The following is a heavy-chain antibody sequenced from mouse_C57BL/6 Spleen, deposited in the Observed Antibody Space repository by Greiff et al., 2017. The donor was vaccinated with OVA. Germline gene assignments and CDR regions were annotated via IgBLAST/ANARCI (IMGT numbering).Heavy chain of an antibody. J-gene: IGHJ3*01. D-gene: IGHD2-2*01. Sequence: EVQLVESGGGLVQSGRSLRLSCATSGFTFSDFYMEWVRQAPGKGLEWIAASRNKANDYTTEYSASVKGRFIVSRDTSQSILYLQMNALRAEDTAIYYCARDEYGYGFAYWGQGTLVTVSA. V-gene: IGHV7-1*01. CDR3: ARDEYGYGFAY. CDR2: SRNKANDYTT. CDR1: GFTFSDFY.